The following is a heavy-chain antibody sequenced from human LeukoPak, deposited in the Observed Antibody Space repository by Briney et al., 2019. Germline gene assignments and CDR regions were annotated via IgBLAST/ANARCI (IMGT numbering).Heavy chain of an antibody. V-gene: IGHV4-4*07. CDR1: GGSISSYY. Sequence: SETLSLTCTVSGGSISSYYWSWIRQPAGKGLEWIGRIYTSGSTNYDPSLKSRVTMSVDTSKNQFSLKLSSVTAADTAVYYCARDRGSGSYLVFDYWGQGTLVTVSS. CDR3: ARDRGSGSYLVFDY. CDR2: IYTSGST. D-gene: IGHD3-10*01. J-gene: IGHJ4*02.